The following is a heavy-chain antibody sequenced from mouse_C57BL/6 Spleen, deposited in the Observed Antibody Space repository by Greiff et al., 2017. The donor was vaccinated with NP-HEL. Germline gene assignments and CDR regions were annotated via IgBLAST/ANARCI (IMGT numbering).Heavy chain of an antibody. CDR1: GYTFTSYW. J-gene: IGHJ2*01. D-gene: IGHD2-4*01. V-gene: IGHV1-55*01. CDR3: ASQYDYRPY. CDR2: IYPGSGST. Sequence: QVQLQQPGAELVKPGASVKMSCKASGYTFTSYWITWVKQRPGQGLEWIGDIYPGSGSTNYNEKFKSKATLTVDTASSTAYMQLSSLTSEDSSVYDCASQYDYRPYWGQGTTLTVSS.